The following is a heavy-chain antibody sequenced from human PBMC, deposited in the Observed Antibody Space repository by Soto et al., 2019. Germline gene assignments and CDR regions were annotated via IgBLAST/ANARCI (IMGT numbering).Heavy chain of an antibody. Sequence: ASVKVSCKASGYTFTSYAMHWVRQAPGQGLEWMGIINPSGGSTSYAQKFQGRVTMTRDTSTSTVYMELSSLRSEDTAVYYCARSPYSSGSYYPIDYWGQGTLVTVSS. D-gene: IGHD3-22*01. J-gene: IGHJ4*02. V-gene: IGHV1-46*01. CDR2: INPSGGST. CDR1: GYTFTSYA. CDR3: ARSPYSSGSYYPIDY.